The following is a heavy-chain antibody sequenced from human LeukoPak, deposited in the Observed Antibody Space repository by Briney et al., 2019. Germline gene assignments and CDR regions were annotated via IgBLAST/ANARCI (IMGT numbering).Heavy chain of an antibody. Sequence: GASVKVSCKASGYTFTGYYMHWVRQAPGQGLEWMGWINPNSGGTNYAQKFQGRVTMTRDTSISTAYMELSRLRSDDTAVYYCAKPVLVHYYDSSGYYHGRTYNWFDPWGQGTLVTVSS. D-gene: IGHD3-22*01. V-gene: IGHV1-2*02. CDR1: GYTFTGYY. CDR3: AKPVLVHYYDSSGYYHGRTYNWFDP. J-gene: IGHJ5*02. CDR2: INPNSGGT.